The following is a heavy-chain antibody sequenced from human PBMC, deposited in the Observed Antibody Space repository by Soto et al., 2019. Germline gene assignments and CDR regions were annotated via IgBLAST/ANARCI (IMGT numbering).Heavy chain of an antibody. CDR1: GGSISSYY. CDR2: VHYSGTT. J-gene: IGHJ4*02. D-gene: IGHD4-17*01. CDR3: ARGTALIYGDYPGAGYFDF. V-gene: IGHV4-59*01. Sequence: QLQLQESGPRLVKSSETLSLTCTVSGGSISSYYWRWIRQSPGRGLEWIGYVHYSGTTNYNPSLKSRVAMSLDSSKRQCSLTLNSVTAADTAVYYCARGTALIYGDYPGAGYFDFWGQGIQVTVSS.